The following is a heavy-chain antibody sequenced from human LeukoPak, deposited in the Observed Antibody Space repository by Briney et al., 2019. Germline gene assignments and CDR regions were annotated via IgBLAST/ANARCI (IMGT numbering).Heavy chain of an antibody. CDR1: GGSISSGNYD. D-gene: IGHD1-1*01. CDR3: ASGIVRAYSYYMDI. J-gene: IGHJ6*03. CDR2: MYGSGST. V-gene: IGHV4-61*02. Sequence: SETLSLTCNLSGGSISSGNYDWSWIRQPAGKGLELIGRMYGSGSTVYNPSLKGRVTISADTSKSQFSLKLSSVTAADTAVYYCASGIVRAYSYYMDIWGKGTTVIVSS.